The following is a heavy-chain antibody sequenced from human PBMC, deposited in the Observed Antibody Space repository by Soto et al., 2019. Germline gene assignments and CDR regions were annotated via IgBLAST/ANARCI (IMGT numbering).Heavy chain of an antibody. J-gene: IGHJ4*02. CDR3: ARAPRGNYGYPSYVGY. CDR1: GGSISSSSYY. CDR2: IYYSGST. Sequence: SETLSLTCTVSGGSISSSSYYWGWIRQPPGKGLEWIGSIYYSGSTYYNPSLKSRVTISVDTSKNQFSLKLSSVTAADTAVYYSARAPRGNYGYPSYVGYWGQGTLVTISS. D-gene: IGHD3-10*01. V-gene: IGHV4-39*07.